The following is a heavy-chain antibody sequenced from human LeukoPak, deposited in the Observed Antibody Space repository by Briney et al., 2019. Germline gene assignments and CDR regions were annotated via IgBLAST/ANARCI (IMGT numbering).Heavy chain of an antibody. CDR3: ARDAEYYYGSGTSGNYFDY. J-gene: IGHJ4*02. V-gene: IGHV4-4*07. CDR2: IYTSVST. CDR1: GGSISSYY. Sequence: PSETLSLTCTVSGGSISSYYWSWIRQPAGKGLEWIGRIYTSVSTNYNPSLKSRVTMSVDTSKNQFSLKLSSVTAADSAVYYCARDAEYYYGSGTSGNYFDYWGQGTLVTVSS. D-gene: IGHD3-10*01.